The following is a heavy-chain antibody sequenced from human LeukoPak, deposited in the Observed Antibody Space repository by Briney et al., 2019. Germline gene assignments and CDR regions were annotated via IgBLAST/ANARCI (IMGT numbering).Heavy chain of an antibody. J-gene: IGHJ4*02. V-gene: IGHV4-34*01. D-gene: IGHD3-3*01. CDR1: GGSFSGYY. CDR3: ARGGITIFGVVTRPFDY. Sequence: SETLSLTCAVYGGSFSGYYWSWIRQPPGKGLEWIGEIYHSGSTNYNPSLKSRVTISVDTSKNQFSLKLSSVTAADTAVYYCARGGITIFGVVTRPFDYWGQGTLVTVSS. CDR2: IYHSGST.